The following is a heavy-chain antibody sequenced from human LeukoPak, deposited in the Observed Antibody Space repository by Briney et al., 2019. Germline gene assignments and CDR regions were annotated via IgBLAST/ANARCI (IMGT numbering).Heavy chain of an antibody. J-gene: IGHJ4*02. V-gene: IGHV3-30-3*01. CDR3: ARVDYDWLFGARDY. CDR2: ISYDGSNK. CDR1: GFTLSSYA. Sequence: GGSLRLSCAASGFTLSSYAMHWVRQAPGKGLEGVAVISYDGSNKYYADSVKGRFTICRDNSHNPLCLEMNSLRPEGTAVYYCARVDYDWLFGARDYWGQGALVTDSS. D-gene: IGHD3-9*01.